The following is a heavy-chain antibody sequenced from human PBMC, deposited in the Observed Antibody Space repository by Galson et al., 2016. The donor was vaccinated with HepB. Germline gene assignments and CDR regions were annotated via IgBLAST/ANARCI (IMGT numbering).Heavy chain of an antibody. D-gene: IGHD3-10*01. CDR1: GLNFSPYW. J-gene: IGHJ6*02. Sequence: SLRLSCAASGLNFSPYWMHWVRQVPGKGLMWLSHINSDGSITTYAGSVRGRFSISRDNAKNTLYLHMNGLRAEDTAHYYCALEKIYVGSLDVWGQGTTVTVSS. CDR2: INSDGSIT. V-gene: IGHV3-74*03. CDR3: ALEKIYVGSLDV.